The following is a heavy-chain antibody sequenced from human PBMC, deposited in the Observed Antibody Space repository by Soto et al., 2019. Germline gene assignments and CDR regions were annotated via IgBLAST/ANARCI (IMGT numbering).Heavy chain of an antibody. D-gene: IGHD3-22*01. J-gene: IGHJ3*02. V-gene: IGHV3-23*01. CDR2: ISGSGGST. CDR3: ATSLTMIVVDVDAFDI. CDR1: GFTFSSYA. Sequence: EVQLLESGGGLVQPGGSLRLSCAASGFTFSSYAMGWVRQAPGKGLEWVSAISGSGGSTYYADSVKGRFTISRDNSKNTLYLQMNSLRAEDTAVYYCATSLTMIVVDVDAFDIWGQGTMVTVSS.